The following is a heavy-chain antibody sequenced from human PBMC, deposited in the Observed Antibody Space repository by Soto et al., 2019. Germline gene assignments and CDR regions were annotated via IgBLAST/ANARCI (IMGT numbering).Heavy chain of an antibody. CDR3: ARTPYSSSTYYYGMDV. CDR2: INPSGGST. Sequence: EASVKVSCKASGYTFTSYYMHWVRQAPGQGLEWMGIINPSGGSTSYAQKFQGRVTMTRDTSTSTVYMELSSLRSEDTAVYYCARTPYSSSTYYYGMDVWGQGTTVTVSS. V-gene: IGHV1-46*01. D-gene: IGHD6-13*01. CDR1: GYTFTSYY. J-gene: IGHJ6*02.